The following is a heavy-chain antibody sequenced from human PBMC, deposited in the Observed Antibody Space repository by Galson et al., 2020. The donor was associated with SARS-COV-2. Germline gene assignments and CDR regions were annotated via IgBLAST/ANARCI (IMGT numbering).Heavy chain of an antibody. D-gene: IGHD1-26*01. V-gene: IGHV3-30*04. Sequence: GESLRLSCAASGFTFSSYAMHWVRQAPGKGLEWVAVISYDGSNKYYADSVKGQFTISRDNTKNTLYLQMNSLRAEDTAVYYCARDRGSYHYVGYWGQGTLVSVAS. CDR1: GFTFSSYA. CDR2: ISYDGSNK. J-gene: IGHJ4*02. CDR3: ARDRGSYHYVGY.